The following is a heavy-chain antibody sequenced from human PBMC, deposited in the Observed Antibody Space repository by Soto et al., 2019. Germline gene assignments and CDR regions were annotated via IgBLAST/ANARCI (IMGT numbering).Heavy chain of an antibody. Sequence: QVQLVESGGGVVQPGRSLRLSCAASGFTFRNYGMHWVRQAPGKGLEWVAVIWYDASKKYYADSVKGRITISRDKSRNTVYLQMDSLRAEDTAVYYCARETSHCFDYWAQGTLVTVSS. V-gene: IGHV3-33*01. CDR3: ARETSHCFDY. D-gene: IGHD2-2*01. CDR1: GFTFRNYG. J-gene: IGHJ4*02. CDR2: IWYDASKK.